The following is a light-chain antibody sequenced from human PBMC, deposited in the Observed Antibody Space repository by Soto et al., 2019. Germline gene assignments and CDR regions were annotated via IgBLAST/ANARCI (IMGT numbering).Light chain of an antibody. CDR1: SSDVGGYNY. V-gene: IGLV2-14*01. CDR2: EVS. Sequence: QSVLTQPASVSGSPGQSITISCTGTSSDVGGYNYVSWYQKHPGKAPKLMIYEVSNRPSGVSNRFSGSKSGNTASLTISGRQAEDEAEYYCSSYTSSSTLIFGTGTKLPV. J-gene: IGLJ1*01. CDR3: SSYTSSSTLI.